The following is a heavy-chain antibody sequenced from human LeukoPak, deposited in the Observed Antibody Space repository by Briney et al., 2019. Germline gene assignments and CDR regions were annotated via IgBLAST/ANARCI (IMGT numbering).Heavy chain of an antibody. D-gene: IGHD3-9*01. Sequence: GGSLRLSCAASGFTFSSYAMRWVRQAPGKGLEWVSTITSTGDSTYYADSVKGRFTISRDNSKNTLYLQMNSLRAEDTAVYYCAKVLRYFMDVWGQGTTVTVSS. CDR2: ITSTGDST. V-gene: IGHV3-23*01. J-gene: IGHJ6*02. CDR1: GFTFSSYA. CDR3: AKVLRYFMDV.